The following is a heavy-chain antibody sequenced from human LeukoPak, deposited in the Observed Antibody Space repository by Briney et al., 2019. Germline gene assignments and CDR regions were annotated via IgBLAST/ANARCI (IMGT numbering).Heavy chain of an antibody. CDR3: ARDRSSSGLDY. CDR2: ISYDGSNK. J-gene: IGHJ4*02. CDR1: GFTFSNYA. D-gene: IGHD6-19*01. Sequence: PGGSLRLSCAGSGFTFSNYAMGWVRQAPGKGLEWVAVISYDGSNKYYADSVKGRFTITRDNSKNTLYLQMNSLRAEDTAVYYCARDRSSSGLDYWGQGTLVTVSS. V-gene: IGHV3-30*04.